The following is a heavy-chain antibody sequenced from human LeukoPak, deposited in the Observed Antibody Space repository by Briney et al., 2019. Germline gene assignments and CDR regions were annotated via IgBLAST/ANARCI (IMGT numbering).Heavy chain of an antibody. D-gene: IGHD6-13*01. J-gene: IGHJ6*02. CDR3: ARAAGGGSLIAADVTGYYYYGMDV. CDR2: LIPIFGIA. Sequence: SVKVSCKASGGTFSSYAISWVRQAPGQGLEWMGRLIPIFGIANCAQEFQGRVAITAEKSTSTAYMELSSMRSEDTAVYYCARAAGGGSLIAADVTGYYYYGMDVWGQGTTVTVSS. V-gene: IGHV1-69*04. CDR1: GGTFSSYA.